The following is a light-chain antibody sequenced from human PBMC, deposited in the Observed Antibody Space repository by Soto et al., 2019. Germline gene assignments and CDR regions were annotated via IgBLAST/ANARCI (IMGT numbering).Light chain of an antibody. CDR2: DVS. CDR1: QSISSW. CDR3: QQYDSYRT. V-gene: IGKV1-5*01. J-gene: IGKJ1*01. Sequence: EIQMTQSPSTLSASVGDRVTITCRASQSISSWLAWYQHKPRKAPKLLLFDVSNLESGVPSRFSGSGSGTEFTLTISSLQSDDFATYYCQQYDSYRTFGQGTKVDI.